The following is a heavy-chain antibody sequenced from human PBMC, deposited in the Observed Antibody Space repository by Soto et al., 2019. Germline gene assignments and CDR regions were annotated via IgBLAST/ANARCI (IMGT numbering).Heavy chain of an antibody. CDR2: ISAYNGNT. CDR1: GYTFTSYG. CDR3: ARDGAYCSGGSCYLNDAFDI. V-gene: IGHV1-18*01. Sequence: ASVKVSCKASGYTFTSYGISWVRQAPGQGLEWMGWISAYNGNTNYAQKLQGRVTMTTDTSTSTAYMELRSLRSDDTAVYYCARDGAYCSGGSCYLNDAFDIWGQGTMVTVPS. J-gene: IGHJ3*02. D-gene: IGHD2-15*01.